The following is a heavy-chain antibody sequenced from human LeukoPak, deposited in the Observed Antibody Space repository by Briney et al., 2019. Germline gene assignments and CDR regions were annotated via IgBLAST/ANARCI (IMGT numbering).Heavy chain of an antibody. D-gene: IGHD5-12*01. J-gene: IGHJ4*02. CDR2: MSPDSGYT. CDR1: GYTFTGYY. CDR3: EIYTGYDSF. V-gene: IGHV1-8*02. Sequence: ASVKVSCKASGYTFTGYYMHWVRQATGQGREWMGWMSPDSGYTGYAQTFQRRVTLTRNTSVSTAFMELSSLRSEDTAVYYCEIYTGYDSFWGQGTLVTVSS.